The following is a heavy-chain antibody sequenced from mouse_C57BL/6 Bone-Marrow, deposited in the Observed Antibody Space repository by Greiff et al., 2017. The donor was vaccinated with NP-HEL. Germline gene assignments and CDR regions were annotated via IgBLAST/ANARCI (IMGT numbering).Heavy chain of an antibody. CDR1: GYTFTSYG. Sequence: VQLVESGAELARPGASVKLSCKASGYTFTSYGISWVKQRTGQGLEWIGEIYPRSGNTYYNEKFKGKATLTADKSSSTAYMELRSLTSEDSAVYFCARSGSSYVKWYFDVWGTGTTVTVSS. J-gene: IGHJ1*03. CDR3: ARSGSSYVKWYFDV. V-gene: IGHV1-81*01. CDR2: IYPRSGNT. D-gene: IGHD1-1*01.